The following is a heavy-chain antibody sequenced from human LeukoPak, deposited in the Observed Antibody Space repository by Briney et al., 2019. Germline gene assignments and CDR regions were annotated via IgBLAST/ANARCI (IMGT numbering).Heavy chain of an antibody. J-gene: IGHJ4*02. V-gene: IGHV3-48*01. CDR3: ARGSLHISFDY. CDR2: ITSSSSII. Sequence: GGSLRLSCAASGFTFSSYSMNWVRQAPGKGLEWVPYITSSSSIIYYGDSVKGRFTVSRDNSKNTLYLQMNSLRAEDTAVYYCARGSLHISFDYWGQGALVTVSS. D-gene: IGHD2-21*01. CDR1: GFTFSSYS.